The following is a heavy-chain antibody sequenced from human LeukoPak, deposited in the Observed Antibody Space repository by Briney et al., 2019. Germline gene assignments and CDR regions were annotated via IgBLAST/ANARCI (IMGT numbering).Heavy chain of an antibody. CDR2: ISISGDTT. V-gene: IGHV3-23*01. Sequence: GGSLRLSCGASGFTFSSHAMTWVRQAPGEGLEWVSAISISGDTTYYADAVKGRFTISRDNSKNTLYLQMNSLRAEDTAVYYCAKVMRGYYYDSSGYLFDYWGQGTLVTVSS. J-gene: IGHJ4*02. CDR1: GFTFSSHA. CDR3: AKVMRGYYYDSSGYLFDY. D-gene: IGHD3-22*01.